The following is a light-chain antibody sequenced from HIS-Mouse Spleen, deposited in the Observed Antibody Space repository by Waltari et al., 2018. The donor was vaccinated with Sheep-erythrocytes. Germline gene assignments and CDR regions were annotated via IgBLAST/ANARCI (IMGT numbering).Light chain of an antibody. CDR2: QDS. Sequence: SYELTQPPSVSMSPGQTASITCSGDKLGDKYACWYQQKPGQSPVLVIYQDSKRPSGIPGRFSGSTSGNTATLTISGTQAMDEADYYCQAWDSSTVVFGGGTKLTVL. V-gene: IGLV3-1*01. J-gene: IGLJ2*01. CDR1: KLGDKY. CDR3: QAWDSSTVV.